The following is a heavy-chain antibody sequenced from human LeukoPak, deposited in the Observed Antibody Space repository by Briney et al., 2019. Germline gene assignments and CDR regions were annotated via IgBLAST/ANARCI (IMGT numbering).Heavy chain of an antibody. V-gene: IGHV4-61*08. Sequence: GSGPTLVNPTQTLTLTCTFSGFSLRTSGMCVSWIRQPPGKGLEWIGYIYYSGSTNYNPSLKSRVTISVDTSKNQLSLKLSSVTAADTAVYYCARDRGTAAAGPDFDYWGQGTLVTVSS. CDR2: IYYSGST. CDR1: GFSLRTSGMC. D-gene: IGHD6-13*01. CDR3: ARDRGTAAAGPDFDY. J-gene: IGHJ4*02.